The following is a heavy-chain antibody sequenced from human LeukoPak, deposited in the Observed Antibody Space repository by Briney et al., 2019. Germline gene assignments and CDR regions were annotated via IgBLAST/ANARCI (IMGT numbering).Heavy chain of an antibody. J-gene: IGHJ6*02. D-gene: IGHD2-15*01. CDR3: ARGDYCSASSCLMDV. CDR1: GFIFSIYS. CDR2: ISSSSSTK. V-gene: IGHV3-48*02. Sequence: GGSLRLSCAVSGFIFSIYSMNWVRQAPGKGLEGVSYISSSSSTKYYADSVKDRFTIPRDNAKNSVYLQMNSLRDEDTAVYYCARGDYCSASSCLMDVWGQGTTVTVSS.